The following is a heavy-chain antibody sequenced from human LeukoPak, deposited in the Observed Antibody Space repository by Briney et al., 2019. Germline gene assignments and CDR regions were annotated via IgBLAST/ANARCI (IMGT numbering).Heavy chain of an antibody. Sequence: SETLSHTCTVSGGSISSGGYYWSWIRQHPGKGLEWIGYIYYSGSTYYNPSLKSRVTISVDTSKNQFSLKLSSVTAADTVVYYCARGGYYDSSGSQKPFDYWGQGTLVTVSS. CDR2: IYYSGST. J-gene: IGHJ4*02. CDR1: GGSISSGGYY. CDR3: ARGGYYDSSGSQKPFDY. V-gene: IGHV4-31*03. D-gene: IGHD3-22*01.